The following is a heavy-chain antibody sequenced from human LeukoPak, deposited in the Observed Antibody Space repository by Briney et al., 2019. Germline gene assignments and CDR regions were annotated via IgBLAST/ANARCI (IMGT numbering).Heavy chain of an antibody. D-gene: IGHD6-13*01. V-gene: IGHV3-64*01. J-gene: IGHJ4*02. Sequence: GSLRLSCAASGFTFSSYAMHWVRQAPGKGLEYVSAISSNGGSTYYANSVKGRFTISRDNSKNTLYLQMGSLRAEDMAVYYCATGYSSSVGRNGPLDYWGQGTLVTVSS. CDR2: ISSNGGST. CDR3: ATGYSSSVGRNGPLDY. CDR1: GFTFSSYA.